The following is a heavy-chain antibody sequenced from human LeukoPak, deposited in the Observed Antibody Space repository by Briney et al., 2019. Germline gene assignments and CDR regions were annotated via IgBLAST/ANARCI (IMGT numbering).Heavy chain of an antibody. D-gene: IGHD2-15*01. CDR1: GYTFTGYY. J-gene: IGHJ4*02. V-gene: IGHV1-2*02. Sequence: ASVKVSCKASGYTFTGYYIHWARQAPGQGLEWMGWINPYNGGTNYAQKFQGRVTMTRDTSISTAYMEVSSLISDDTAVYYCARGILGAGGTGYFDYWGQGTLVTVSS. CDR2: INPYNGGT. CDR3: ARGILGAGGTGYFDY.